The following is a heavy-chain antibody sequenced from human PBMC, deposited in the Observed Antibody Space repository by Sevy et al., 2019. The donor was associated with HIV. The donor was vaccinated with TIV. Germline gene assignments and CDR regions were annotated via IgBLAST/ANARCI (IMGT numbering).Heavy chain of an antibody. V-gene: IGHV3-21*01. J-gene: IGHJ3*02. Sequence: GGSLRLSCVASGFTFSSYSMNWVRQAPGKGLEWVSSISSSSSYIYYADSVKGRFTISRDNAKNSLYLQMNSLRAEDTAVYYCAREGPVWFGELHAFDIWGQGTMVTVSS. D-gene: IGHD3-10*01. CDR1: GFTFSSYS. CDR3: AREGPVWFGELHAFDI. CDR2: ISSSSSYI.